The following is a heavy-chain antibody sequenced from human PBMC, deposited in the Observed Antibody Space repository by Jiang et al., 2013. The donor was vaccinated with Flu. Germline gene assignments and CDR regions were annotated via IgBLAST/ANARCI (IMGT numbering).Heavy chain of an antibody. J-gene: IGHJ3*02. CDR1: GFSLSTSGVG. CDR3: AHRFRLGVVTAIGGAFDI. D-gene: IGHD2-21*02. V-gene: IGHV2-5*02. Sequence: KPTQTLTLTCTFSGFSLSTSGVGVGWIRQPPGKALEWLALIYWDDDKRYSPSLKSRLTITKDTSKNQVVLTMTNMDPVDTATYYCAHRFRLGVVTAIGGAFDIWGQGTMVTVSS. CDR2: IYWDDDK.